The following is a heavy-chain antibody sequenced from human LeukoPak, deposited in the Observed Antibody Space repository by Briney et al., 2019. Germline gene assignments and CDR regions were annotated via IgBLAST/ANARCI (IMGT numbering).Heavy chain of an antibody. CDR2: ISSSSSYI. J-gene: IGHJ6*03. CDR1: GFTFSSYE. CDR3: ARDPLFGYSGYDGYYYYYMDV. V-gene: IGHV3-21*01. Sequence: GGSLRLSCAASGFTFSSYEMNWVRQAPGKGLEWVSSISSSSSYIYYADSVKGRFTISRDNAKNSLYLQMNSLRAEDTAVYYCARDPLFGYSGYDGYYYYYMDVWGKGTTVTVSS. D-gene: IGHD5-12*01.